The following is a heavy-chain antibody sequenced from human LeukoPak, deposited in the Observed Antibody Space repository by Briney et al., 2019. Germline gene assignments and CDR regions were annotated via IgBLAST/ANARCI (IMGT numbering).Heavy chain of an antibody. V-gene: IGHV3-7*01. D-gene: IGHD6-6*01. CDR2: IKYDGIDK. J-gene: IGHJ6*03. Sequence: GALELSCAASGFIFTDYWMNWVRQAPGKGLEWVAMIKYDGIDKQYLDSVKGRFTISRDNSKNTLSLQMDSLRAEDTALYYCAKARGISAPTGYYYYMDVWADGTTVTVSS. CDR3: AKARGISAPTGYYYYMDV. CDR1: GFIFTDYW.